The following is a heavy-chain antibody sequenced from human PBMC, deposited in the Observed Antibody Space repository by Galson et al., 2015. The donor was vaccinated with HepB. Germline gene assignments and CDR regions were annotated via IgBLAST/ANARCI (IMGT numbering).Heavy chain of an antibody. Sequence: LSLTCTVSGGSISSYYWSWIRQPPGKGLEWIGYIYYSGSTNYNPSLKSRVTISVDTSKNQFSLKLSSVTAADTAVYYCARTPGAYWYFDLWGRGTLVTVSS. CDR2: IYYSGST. CDR1: GGSISSYY. CDR3: ARTPGAYWYFDL. V-gene: IGHV4-59*01. J-gene: IGHJ2*01. D-gene: IGHD7-27*01.